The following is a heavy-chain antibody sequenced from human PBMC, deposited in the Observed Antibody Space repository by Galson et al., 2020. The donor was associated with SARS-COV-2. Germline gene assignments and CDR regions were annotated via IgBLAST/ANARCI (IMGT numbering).Heavy chain of an antibody. J-gene: IGHJ3*01. CDR2: IYPDDSDT. D-gene: IGHD5-12*01. CDR1: GYTYSTSW. CDR3: ARQKYSDTWSTGDVFEL. Sequence: GESLKISCKGSGYTYSTSWIAWVRQMPGKGLEWMGIIYPDDSDTRYSPSFQGQVTISADKSIRTAYLQWSRLKASDTAMYYCARQKYSDTWSTGDVFELWGQGTRVTVSS. V-gene: IGHV5-51*01.